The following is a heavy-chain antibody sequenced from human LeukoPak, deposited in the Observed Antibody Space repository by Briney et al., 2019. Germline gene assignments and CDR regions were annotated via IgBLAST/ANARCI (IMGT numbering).Heavy chain of an antibody. J-gene: IGHJ4*02. D-gene: IGHD6-19*01. Sequence: SETLSPTCTVSGGSISSYYWSWIRQPPGKGLEWIGYIYYSGSTNYNPSLKSRVTISVDTSKNQFSLKLSSVTAADTAVYYCARLWYSSGWYANYFDYWGQGTLVTVSS. CDR3: ARLWYSSGWYANYFDY. CDR1: GGSISSYY. V-gene: IGHV4-59*08. CDR2: IYYSGST.